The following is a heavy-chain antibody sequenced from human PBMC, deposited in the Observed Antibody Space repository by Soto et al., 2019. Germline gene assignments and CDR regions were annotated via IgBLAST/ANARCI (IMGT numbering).Heavy chain of an antibody. CDR1: GFTFSSYA. CDR2: ISGSGGST. D-gene: IGHD6-6*01. V-gene: IGHV3-23*01. J-gene: IGHJ6*03. Sequence: EVQLLESGGGLVQPGGSLRLSCAASGFTFSSYAMSWVRQAPGKGLEWVSAISGSGGSTYYADSVKGRFTISRDNSKNTLYLQMNSLRAEDTAVYYCAKDGGLVDSYYYYMDVWGKGTTVTVSS. CDR3: AKDGGLVDSYYYYMDV.